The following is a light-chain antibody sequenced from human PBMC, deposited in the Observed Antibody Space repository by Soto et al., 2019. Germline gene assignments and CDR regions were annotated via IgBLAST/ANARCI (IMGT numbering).Light chain of an antibody. CDR3: SLSYSDVRV. Sequence: QAVVTQEPSLTVSPGGTVTLTCGSSTGAVTSSHYPYWFQQKPGQAPRALIYDTSNKHSWTPARFSGSLLGGKPALILSGAQPEDEADYYCSLSYSDVRVFGGGTKVTGL. CDR1: TGAVTSSHY. J-gene: IGLJ3*02. CDR2: DTS. V-gene: IGLV7-46*01.